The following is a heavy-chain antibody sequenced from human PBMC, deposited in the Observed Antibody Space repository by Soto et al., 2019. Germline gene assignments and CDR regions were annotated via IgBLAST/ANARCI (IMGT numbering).Heavy chain of an antibody. CDR2: IYYSGST. CDR3: ARAYIGWELPDPPHFDY. D-gene: IGHD1-26*01. V-gene: IGHV4-31*03. CDR1: GGSISSGGYY. Sequence: PSETLSLTCTVSGGSISSGGYYWSWIRQHPGKGMEWIGYIYYSGSTYYNPSLKSRVTISVDTSKSQFSLKLSSVTAADTAVYYCARAYIGWELPDPPHFDYWGQGTLVTVSS. J-gene: IGHJ4*02.